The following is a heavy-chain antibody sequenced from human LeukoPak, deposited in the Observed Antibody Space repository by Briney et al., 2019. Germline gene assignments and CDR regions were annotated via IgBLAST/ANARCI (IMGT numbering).Heavy chain of an antibody. CDR2: INHSGST. CDR3: ARGVRWLAHFDY. Sequence: PSETLSLTCAVYGGSFSGYYWSWIRQPPGKGLEWIGEINHSGSTNYNPSLKSRVTISVDTSKNQFSLKLSSVTAADTAVYYCARGVRWLAHFDYWGQGTLVTVSS. V-gene: IGHV4-34*01. D-gene: IGHD4-23*01. J-gene: IGHJ4*02. CDR1: GGSFSGYY.